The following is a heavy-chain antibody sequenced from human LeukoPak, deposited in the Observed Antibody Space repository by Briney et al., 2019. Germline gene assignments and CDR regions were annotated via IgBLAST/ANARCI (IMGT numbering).Heavy chain of an antibody. CDR1: GGSFSGYY. J-gene: IGHJ4*02. CDR2: INHSGST. D-gene: IGHD1-26*01. Sequence: SETLSLTCAVYGGSFSGYYWSWIRQPPGKGLEWIGEINHSGSTNYNPSLKSRVTISVDTSKNQFSLKLSSVTAADTAVYYCARMYSGTSYYFDYWGQGTLVTVSS. V-gene: IGHV4-34*01. CDR3: ARMYSGTSYYFDY.